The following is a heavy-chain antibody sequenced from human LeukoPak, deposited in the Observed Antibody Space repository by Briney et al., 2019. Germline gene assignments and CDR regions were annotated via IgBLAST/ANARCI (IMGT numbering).Heavy chain of an antibody. Sequence: SQTLPLTCTVSGGSISSGDYYWSWIRQPPGKGLEWIGYIYYSGSTYYNPSLKSRVTISVDTSKNQFSLKLSSVTAADTAVYYCARVSTEDSSGYYYSDYWGQGTLVTVSS. CDR1: GGSISSGDYY. CDR3: ARVSTEDSSGYYYSDY. V-gene: IGHV4-30-4*01. D-gene: IGHD3-22*01. J-gene: IGHJ4*02. CDR2: IYYSGST.